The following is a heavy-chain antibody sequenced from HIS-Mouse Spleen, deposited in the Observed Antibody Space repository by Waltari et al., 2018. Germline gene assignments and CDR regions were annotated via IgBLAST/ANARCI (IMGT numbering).Heavy chain of an antibody. CDR3: AREIPYSSSWYDWYFDL. V-gene: IGHV4-39*07. Sequence: QLQLQESGPGLVKPSETLSLTCTVSGGSISSSSYYWGWIRQPPGKGLVWMGCIDYSGGTYSNPSLKSRVTISVDTSKNQFSLKLSSVTAADTAVYYCAREIPYSSSWYDWYFDLWGRGTLVTVSS. CDR2: IDYSGGT. CDR1: GGSISSSSYY. D-gene: IGHD6-13*01. J-gene: IGHJ2*01.